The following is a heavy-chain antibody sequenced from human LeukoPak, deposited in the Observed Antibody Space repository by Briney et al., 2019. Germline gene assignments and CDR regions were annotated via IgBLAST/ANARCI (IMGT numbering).Heavy chain of an antibody. CDR2: IKQDGSEK. V-gene: IGHV3-7*01. Sequence: AGGSLRLSCAASGFTISSYWMSWVRQAPGKVLEWVANIKQDGSEKYYVDSVKGRFTISRDNAKNSLYLQMNSLRAEDTAVYYCARDSPSPIVGVPFDPWGQGTLVTVSS. D-gene: IGHD1-26*01. CDR1: GFTISSYW. CDR3: ARDSPSPIVGVPFDP. J-gene: IGHJ5*02.